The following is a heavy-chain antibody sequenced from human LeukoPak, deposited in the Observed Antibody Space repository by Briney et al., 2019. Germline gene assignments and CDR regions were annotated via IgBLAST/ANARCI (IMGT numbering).Heavy chain of an antibody. CDR1: GGSISSYY. J-gene: IGHJ4*02. CDR2: IYTSGST. Sequence: SETLSLTCTVSGGSISSYYWSWIRQPPGKGLEWIGYIYTSGSTNYNPSLKSRVTISVVTSKNQFSLKLSSVTAADTAVYYCARLKEKWELPTDLDYWGQGTLVTVSS. V-gene: IGHV4-4*09. CDR3: ARLKEKWELPTDLDY. D-gene: IGHD1-26*01.